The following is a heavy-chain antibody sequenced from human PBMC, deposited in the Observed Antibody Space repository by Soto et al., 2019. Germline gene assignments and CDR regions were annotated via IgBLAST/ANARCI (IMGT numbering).Heavy chain of an antibody. CDR1: GGSLSRGDYY. CDR3: AWSLKSYDFWSGYSSYYYMDV. J-gene: IGHJ6*03. CDR2: IYYSGST. D-gene: IGHD3-3*01. Sequence: ASETLSPPRPVSGGSLSRGDYYWGWIRQPPRKGLEGIGYIYYSGSTYYNPSLKSRVTISVDMSKNQFSLKLSSVTAADTAVYYCAWSLKSYDFWSGYSSYYYMDVWGKGTTVTVSS. V-gene: IGHV4-30-4*01.